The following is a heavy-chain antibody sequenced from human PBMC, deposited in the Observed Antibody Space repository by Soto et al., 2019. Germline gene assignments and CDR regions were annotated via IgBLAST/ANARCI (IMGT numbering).Heavy chain of an antibody. CDR2: ISAYDGNT. D-gene: IGHD3-10*01. CDR3: ARGDYGSGSYLGSYYYYYGMDV. J-gene: IGHJ6*02. Sequence: LGTVSFEASCCTLPRYGISWVRQEPGQGLEWMGWISAYDGNTNYAQKLQGRVTMTTDTSTSTDYMELRSLRSDDTAVYYCARGDYGSGSYLGSYYYYYGMDVWGQGTTVTV. CDR1: CCTLPRYG. V-gene: IGHV1-18*01.